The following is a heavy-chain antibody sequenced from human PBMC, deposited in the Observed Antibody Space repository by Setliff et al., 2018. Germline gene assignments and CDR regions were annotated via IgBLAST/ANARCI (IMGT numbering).Heavy chain of an antibody. CDR2: ISADERST. V-gene: IGHV3-23*01. Sequence: GGSLRLSCAASGFTFSNFAMTWVRQAPGKGLEWVSVISADERSTHYADSVEGRFVISRDNSRNTLYRQMNNLRVDDTAVYYCAREKNSGSSGCFLSWGQGTLVTVSS. J-gene: IGHJ4*02. D-gene: IGHD1-26*01. CDR1: GFTFSNFA. CDR3: AREKNSGSSGCFLS.